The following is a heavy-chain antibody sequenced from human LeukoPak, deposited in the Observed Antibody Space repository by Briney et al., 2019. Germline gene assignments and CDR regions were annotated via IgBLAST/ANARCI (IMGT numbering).Heavy chain of an antibody. CDR3: ARGSSSWYKRVFDY. Sequence: PSETLSLTCTVSGGSISSGDYYWSWIRQPPGKGLEWIGYIYYSGSTNYNPSLKSRVTISVDTSKNQSSLKLSSVTAADTAVYYCARGSSSWYKRVFDYWGQGTLVTVSS. J-gene: IGHJ4*02. CDR2: IYYSGST. CDR1: GGSISSGDYY. V-gene: IGHV4-61*08. D-gene: IGHD6-13*01.